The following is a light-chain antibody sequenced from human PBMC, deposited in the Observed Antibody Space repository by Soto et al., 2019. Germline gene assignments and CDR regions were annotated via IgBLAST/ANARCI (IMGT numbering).Light chain of an antibody. Sequence: SYELTQPPSVSVAPGQTARITCGGNDIARKTVHWYQQKPGQAPVLVVYDDDERPSGIPERFSGSNSGNTATLTISRVEAGDEADYYCQVWDVSTFHPYLFGTGTKLTVL. CDR3: QVWDVSTFHPYL. V-gene: IGLV3-21*02. CDR2: DDD. J-gene: IGLJ1*01. CDR1: DIARKT.